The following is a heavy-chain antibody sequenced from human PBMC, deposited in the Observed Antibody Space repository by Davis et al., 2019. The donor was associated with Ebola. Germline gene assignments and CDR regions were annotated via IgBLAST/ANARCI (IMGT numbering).Heavy chain of an antibody. V-gene: IGHV3-74*01. D-gene: IGHD5-24*01. CDR1: GFTFSSYW. CDR2: VNSGGSNK. J-gene: IGHJ4*02. CDR3: ARDLARGGYSPFDC. Sequence: PSESLTLSCAASGFTFSSYWMHWVRQAPGKWLVWVSRVNSGGSNKNYADSVKGRFTISRDNAKNTLYLQMNSLRAEDTAVYYCARDLARGGYSPFDCWGQGSLVTVSS.